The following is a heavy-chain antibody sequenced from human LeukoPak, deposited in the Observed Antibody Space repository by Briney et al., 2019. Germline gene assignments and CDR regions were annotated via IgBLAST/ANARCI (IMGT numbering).Heavy chain of an antibody. J-gene: IGHJ4*02. CDR2: IYSGGST. CDR1: GFTFSRHW. CDR3: ARAYYGSGRFDY. V-gene: IGHV3-53*01. D-gene: IGHD3-10*01. Sequence: GGSLRLSCAAFGFTFSRHWMSWVRQAPGKGLEWASVIYSGGSTYYADSVKGRFTISRDNSKNTLYLQMNSLRAEDTAVYYCARAYYGSGRFDYWGQGTLVTVSS.